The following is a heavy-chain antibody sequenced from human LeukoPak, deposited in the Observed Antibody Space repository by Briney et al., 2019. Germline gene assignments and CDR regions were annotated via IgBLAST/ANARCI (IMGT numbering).Heavy chain of an antibody. CDR3: ARRGTPYYYYYMDV. V-gene: IGHV4-59*08. J-gene: IGHJ6*03. CDR1: GGSINTYY. D-gene: IGHD3-16*01. Sequence: PSETLSLTCTVFGGSINTYYWSWIRQSPGKGLEFIGYIYSSGSTDYNPSLKSRVVISIDTSKSQFSLKMNSVTAADMAVYYCARRGTPYYYYYMDVWGKGTTVTVSS. CDR2: IYSSGST.